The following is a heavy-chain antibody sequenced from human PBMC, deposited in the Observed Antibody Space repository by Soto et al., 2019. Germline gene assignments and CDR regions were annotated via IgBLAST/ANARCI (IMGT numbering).Heavy chain of an antibody. Sequence: WGSLRLSCAASGFTFSSYLRSWVRQAPGKGLEWVANIKQDGSEKYYVDSVKGRFTISRDNAKNSLYLQMNSLRAEDTAVYYCARDVHWFDPWGQGTLVTVSP. CDR3: ARDVHWFDP. V-gene: IGHV3-7*05. CDR2: IKQDGSEK. J-gene: IGHJ5*02. CDR1: GFTFSSYL.